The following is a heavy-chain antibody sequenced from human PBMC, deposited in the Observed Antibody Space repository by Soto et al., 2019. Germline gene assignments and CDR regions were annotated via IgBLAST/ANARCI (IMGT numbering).Heavy chain of an antibody. Sequence: GGSLRLSCAASGFSFSEYALHWVRQAPGKGLEWVSGISSSGGSTAYGDSVKGRFTISRDNSKNTLYLQMHSLRADDAAVYFCAKGRDFWATYSYYYGMYVWGQGTTVTVSS. V-gene: IGHV3-23*01. D-gene: IGHD3-3*01. CDR2: ISSSGGST. CDR3: AKGRDFWATYSYYYGMYV. J-gene: IGHJ6*02. CDR1: GFSFSEYA.